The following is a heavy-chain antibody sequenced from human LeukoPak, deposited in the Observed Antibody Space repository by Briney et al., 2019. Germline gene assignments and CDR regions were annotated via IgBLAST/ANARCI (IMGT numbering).Heavy chain of an antibody. CDR1: GYPFNNYD. D-gene: IGHD4-17*01. V-gene: IGHV1-8*01. CDR2: MNPHSGKT. CDR3: ARLSSHYGDYKVDP. Sequence: PSVKVSCKASGYPFNNYDINWVRQATGQGLEWMGWMNPHSGKTGYAQNFQGRVTMTRDTSMSTAYMELSSLRSEDTAVYYCARLSSHYGDYKVDPWGQGTLVTVSS. J-gene: IGHJ5*02.